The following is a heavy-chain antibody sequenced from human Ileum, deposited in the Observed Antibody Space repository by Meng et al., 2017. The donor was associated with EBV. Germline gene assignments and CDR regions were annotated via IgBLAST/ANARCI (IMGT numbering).Heavy chain of an antibody. CDR1: GYTFTNYD. CDR3: VRTLERGDY. Sequence: QVQLVQPGAEVKKPGASVKASCKASGYTFTNYDISWVRQATGQGLEWMVWMNPKTGTAHYAQKFQGRVSMTRDTSITTAYMELSSLTSEDTAVYYCVRTLERGDYWGQGTLVTVSS. D-gene: IGHD5-24*01. V-gene: IGHV1-8*01. J-gene: IGHJ4*02. CDR2: MNPKTGTA.